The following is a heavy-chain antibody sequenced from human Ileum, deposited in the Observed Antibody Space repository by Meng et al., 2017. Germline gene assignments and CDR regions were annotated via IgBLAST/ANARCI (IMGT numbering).Heavy chain of an antibody. D-gene: IGHD3-3*01. Sequence: EVWLGACGVVLAPPGGSLNLSWDGSGFTFRTDTMTWFRQAPGKGMEWISAVSCGVGTTYYAASVKGRFTISRDNSKNTLYLEMNRLRAEDTAIYYCAKEDVWSGYLDSWGQGTLVTVSS. CDR3: AKEDVWSGYLDS. CDR1: GFTFRTDT. CDR2: VSCGVGTT. J-gene: IGHJ4*02. V-gene: IGHV3-23*04.